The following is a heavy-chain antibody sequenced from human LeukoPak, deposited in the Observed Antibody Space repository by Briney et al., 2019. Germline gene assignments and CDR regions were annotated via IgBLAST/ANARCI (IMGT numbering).Heavy chain of an antibody. CDR1: GFTFSSYG. CDR2: IWYDGSNK. Sequence: NPGGSLRLSCAASGFTFSSYGMHWVRQAPGKGLEWVAVIWYDGSNKYYVDSVKGRFTISRDNSKNTLYLQMNSLRAEDTAVYYCARDTSNIAARPGDYWGQGTLVTVSS. D-gene: IGHD6-6*01. J-gene: IGHJ4*02. V-gene: IGHV3-33*01. CDR3: ARDTSNIAARPGDY.